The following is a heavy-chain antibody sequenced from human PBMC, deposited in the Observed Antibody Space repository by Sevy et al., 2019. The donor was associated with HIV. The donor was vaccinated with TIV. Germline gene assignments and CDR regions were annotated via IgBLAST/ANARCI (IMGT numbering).Heavy chain of an antibody. D-gene: IGHD6-19*01. CDR1: GFTFSSYG. J-gene: IGHJ6*02. CDR2: ISYDGSNK. V-gene: IGHV3-30*18. CDR3: AKGRDSSGWYYYGMDV. Sequence: GGSLRLSCAASGFTFSSYGMHWVRQAPGKGLEWVAFISYDGSNKYYADSVKGRFTISRDNSKNTLYLQMNSLRAEDTAVYYCAKGRDSSGWYYYGMDVWRQGTTVTVSS.